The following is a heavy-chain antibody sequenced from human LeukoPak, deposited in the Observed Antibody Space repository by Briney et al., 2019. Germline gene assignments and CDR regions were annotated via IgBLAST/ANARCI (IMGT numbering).Heavy chain of an antibody. J-gene: IGHJ4*02. V-gene: IGHV4-59*01. D-gene: IGHD1-26*01. CDR2: ISYSGST. CDR1: GGSISSDY. CDR3: ARTVSSGTLDY. Sequence: SGTLSLTCTVSGGSISSDYWSWVRQPPGKGLEWIGYISYSGSTKYNPSLGSRLTISADTSKNQFSLRLNSVTAADTAVYYCARTVSSGTLDYWGQGTLVTVSS.